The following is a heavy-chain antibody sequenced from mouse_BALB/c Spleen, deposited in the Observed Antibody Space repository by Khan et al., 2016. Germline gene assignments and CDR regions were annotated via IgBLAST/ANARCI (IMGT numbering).Heavy chain of an antibody. Sequence: QVQLQRSGAELMKPGASVKISCRATGYTFSSYWIEWIKQRPGHGLEWIGQILPGSGSTHYNENFKGKATFTADTSSNTASMQLSSLTSEDSAVYYCERNWAVDYWGQGTTLTVAS. V-gene: IGHV1-9*01. D-gene: IGHD4-1*01. J-gene: IGHJ2*01. CDR2: ILPGSGST. CDR1: GYTFSSYW. CDR3: ERNWAVDY.